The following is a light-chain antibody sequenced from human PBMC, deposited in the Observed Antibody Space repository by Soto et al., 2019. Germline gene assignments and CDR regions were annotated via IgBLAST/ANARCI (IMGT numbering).Light chain of an antibody. CDR1: SSDIGNYNY. J-gene: IGLJ1*01. Sequence: QSALTQPASVSGSPGQSITISCTGTSSDIGNYNYVSWYQQHPGKAPKLIIYEVTNRPSEISNRFSGSKFGNTASLTISGLQAEDEADYFCSSFISSNTLVFGTGTKVTVL. CDR2: EVT. V-gene: IGLV2-14*01. CDR3: SSFISSNTLV.